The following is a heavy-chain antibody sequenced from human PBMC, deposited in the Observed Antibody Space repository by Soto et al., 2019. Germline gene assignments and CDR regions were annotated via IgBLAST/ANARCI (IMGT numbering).Heavy chain of an antibody. Sequence: EVQLLESGGGLVQPGGSLRLSCAASGFTFSSYAMSWVRQAPGKGLVWVSAIGGSGGSTYYADSVKGRFTISRDNSKNTLYLQMNSLRAEDTAVYYCAKDRNERGSGWYSHWGQGTLVTVSS. V-gene: IGHV3-23*01. CDR1: GFTFSSYA. CDR3: AKDRNERGSGWYSH. CDR2: IGGSGGST. D-gene: IGHD6-19*01. J-gene: IGHJ4*02.